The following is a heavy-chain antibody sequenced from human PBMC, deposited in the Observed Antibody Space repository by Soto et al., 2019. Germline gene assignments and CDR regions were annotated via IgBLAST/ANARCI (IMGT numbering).Heavy chain of an antibody. J-gene: IGHJ6*02. V-gene: IGHV4-59*08. CDR3: ARHGFGPLHGLVDV. CDR2: INYDGYS. D-gene: IGHD3-10*01. Sequence: QVQLQESGPGLVKPSETLSLTCTVSGGSITNYYCSWFRQPPGKGLEWIGYINYDGYSAYNLSLKRRVTLSMDASKTQFSLMLESVTATDTAVYDWARHGFGPLHGLVDVWGPGTTVIVSS. CDR1: GGSITNYY.